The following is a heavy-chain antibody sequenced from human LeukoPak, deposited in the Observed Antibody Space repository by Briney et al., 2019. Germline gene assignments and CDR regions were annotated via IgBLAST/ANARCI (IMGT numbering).Heavy chain of an antibody. D-gene: IGHD4-23*01. Sequence: ASVKVSYEASVYTFTSYYMHWVRQAPAQALEWMGIINPNGGNTRYAQKFEGRVTMNRDMSTSTVYMELHSLISEDTAVYFCARDLCGNSEVSGYWGQGTLVTLS. J-gene: IGHJ4*02. CDR2: INPNGGNT. CDR1: VYTFTSYY. V-gene: IGHV1-46*01. CDR3: ARDLCGNSEVSGY.